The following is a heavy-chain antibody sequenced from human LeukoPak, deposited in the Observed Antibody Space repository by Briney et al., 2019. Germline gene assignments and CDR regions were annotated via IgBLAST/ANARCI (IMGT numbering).Heavy chain of an antibody. J-gene: IGHJ4*02. CDR2: ISAGNGNT. V-gene: IGHV1-3*01. D-gene: IGHD2-15*01. CDR1: GYTFTSYA. Sequence: ASVKVSCKASGYTFTSYAIHWVRQAPGQRLEWMGWISAGNGNTKYSQNFQGRVTFISNTSATTAFMELSSLRSEDAAVYYCARDRPGGTDYWGQGTLVTVSS. CDR3: ARDRPGGTDY.